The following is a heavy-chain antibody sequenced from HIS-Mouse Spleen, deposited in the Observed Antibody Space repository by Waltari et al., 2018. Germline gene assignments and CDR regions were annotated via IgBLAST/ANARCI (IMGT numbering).Heavy chain of an antibody. CDR2: IYYSGST. V-gene: IGHV4-39*07. J-gene: IGHJ4*02. CDR1: GGYISSSCYY. Sequence: QLQLQESGPGLVKPSDTLSLPCTGPGGYISSSCYYWGWIRQPPGKGLEWIGSIYYSGSTYYNPSLKSRVTISVDTSKNQFSLKLSSVTAADTAVYYCARLAAAGTYWGQGTLVTVSS. CDR3: ARLAAAGTY. D-gene: IGHD6-13*01.